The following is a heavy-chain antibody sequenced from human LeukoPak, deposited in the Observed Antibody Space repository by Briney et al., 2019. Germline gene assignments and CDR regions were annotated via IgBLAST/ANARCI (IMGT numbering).Heavy chain of an antibody. Sequence: SETLSLTCAVYGGSFSGYYWSWIRQPPGKGLEWIGEINHSGSTNYNPSLKSRVTISVDTSKNRFSLKLSSVTAADTAVYYCARAIAAADTWGQGTLVTVSS. D-gene: IGHD6-13*01. CDR2: INHSGST. J-gene: IGHJ4*02. CDR1: GGSFSGYY. CDR3: ARAIAAADT. V-gene: IGHV4-34*01.